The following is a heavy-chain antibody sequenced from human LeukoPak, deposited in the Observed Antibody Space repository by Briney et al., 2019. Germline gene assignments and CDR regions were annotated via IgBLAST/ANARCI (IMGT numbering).Heavy chain of an antibody. D-gene: IGHD3-22*01. V-gene: IGHV3-23*01. Sequence: GGSLRLSCAASGFTFSSYAMSWVRQAPGKGLEWVSAISGSGGSTYYADSVKGRFTISRDNSKNTLYLQMNRLRAEDTAVYYCAKDDSYDSSGYYFQNFDYWGQGTLVTVSS. CDR2: ISGSGGST. J-gene: IGHJ4*02. CDR3: AKDDSYDSSGYYFQNFDY. CDR1: GFTFSSYA.